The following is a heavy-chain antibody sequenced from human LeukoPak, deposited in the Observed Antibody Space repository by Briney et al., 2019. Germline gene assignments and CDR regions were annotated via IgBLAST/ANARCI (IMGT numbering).Heavy chain of an antibody. Sequence: GASVKVSCKVSGYTLTELSMHWVRQAPGKGLEWMGGFDPEDGKTIYAQKFQGRVTMTEDTSTDTAYMELSSLRSGDTAVYYCATGTAMVRGVLDAFDIWGQGTMVTVSS. CDR2: FDPEDGKT. V-gene: IGHV1-24*01. CDR1: GYTLTELS. CDR3: ATGTAMVRGVLDAFDI. D-gene: IGHD3-10*01. J-gene: IGHJ3*02.